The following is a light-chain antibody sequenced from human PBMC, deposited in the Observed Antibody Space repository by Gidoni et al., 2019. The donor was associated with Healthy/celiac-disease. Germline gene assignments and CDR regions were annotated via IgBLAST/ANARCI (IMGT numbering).Light chain of an antibody. CDR3: QKYNSAPLT. J-gene: IGKJ1*01. V-gene: IGKV1-27*01. CDR1: QGISHY. CDR2: AAS. Sequence: DIQMTQSPSSLSASVGDRVTITCRASQGISHYLAWYQQKPGKVPKLLIYAASTLQSGVPSRFSGSGSGTDFTLTISSLQPEDVATYYCQKYNSAPLTFDQGTKVEIK.